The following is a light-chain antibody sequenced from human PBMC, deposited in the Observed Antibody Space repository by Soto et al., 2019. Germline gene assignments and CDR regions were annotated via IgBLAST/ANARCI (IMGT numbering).Light chain of an antibody. CDR3: QQYNNWPRT. V-gene: IGKV3-15*01. J-gene: IGKJ1*01. CDR1: QSVSNN. CDR2: GAS. Sequence: EIVMPQSPATLSVSPGERATLSCRASQSVSNNLAWYQQKPGQAPRLLIYGASTRATGIPARFSGSGSGTEFTLTISSLQSEDFAVYYCQQYNNWPRTFGQGTKV.